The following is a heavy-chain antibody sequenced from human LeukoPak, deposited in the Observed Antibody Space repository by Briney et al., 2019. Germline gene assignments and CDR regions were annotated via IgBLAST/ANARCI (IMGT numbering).Heavy chain of an antibody. V-gene: IGHV3-48*03. CDR2: XTTSGSTM. CDR3: ARRDFYDTTGYLFDY. J-gene: IGHJ4*02. Sequence: LXXXAXGFTLSTYEMNWVRQAPGKGLDWVXXXTTSGSTMSYADSVKGRFTISRDNAKNSLCLQMNGLRAEDTAVYYCARRDFYDTTGYLFDYWGQGTLVTVSS. CDR1: GFTLSTYE. D-gene: IGHD3-22*01.